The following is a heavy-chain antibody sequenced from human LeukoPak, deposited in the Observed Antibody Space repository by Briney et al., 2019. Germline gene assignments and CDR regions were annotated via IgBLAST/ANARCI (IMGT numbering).Heavy chain of an antibody. V-gene: IGHV1-8*03. CDR1: GYTFTSYD. CDR3: ARVTWAGPRYSGTYYYFDY. CDR2: MNPNSGDT. Sequence: ASVKVSCKASGYTFTSYDINWVRQATGQGLEWMGWMNPNSGDTGYAQKFQGRVTITRDTSITTAYMELSSLRSEDTAVYYCARVTWAGPRYSGTYYYFDYWGQGTLVTVSS. J-gene: IGHJ4*02. D-gene: IGHD1-26*01.